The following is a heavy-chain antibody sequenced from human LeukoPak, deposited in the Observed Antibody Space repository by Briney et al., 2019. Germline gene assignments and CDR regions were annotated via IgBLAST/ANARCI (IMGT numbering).Heavy chain of an antibody. V-gene: IGHV4-4*07. J-gene: IGHJ2*01. D-gene: IGHD3-16*02. CDR1: GASITGYY. CDR3: ARGVNSYRSAWYFDL. CDR2: IYTSGST. Sequence: SQTLSLTWSVSGASITGYYRSWIRQPARHRLECIWRIYTSGSTDYNPSLRSRVTMSVDTSKKQFSLRLTSVTAADTALYFCARGVNSYRSAWYFDLWGRGTLVSVSS.